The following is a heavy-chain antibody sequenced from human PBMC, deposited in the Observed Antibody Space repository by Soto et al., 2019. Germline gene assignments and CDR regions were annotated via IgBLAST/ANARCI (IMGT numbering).Heavy chain of an antibody. V-gene: IGHV1-69*01. J-gene: IGHJ6*02. CDR1: GGTFSSYA. CDR3: ARSQGSSTSLEIYYYYYYGMDV. CDR2: IIPISGTA. D-gene: IGHD2-2*01. Sequence: QVQLVQSGAEVKKPGSSVKVSCKASGGTFSSYAISWVRQAPGQGLEWMGGIIPISGTANYGQKFQGRVTITADESTSTAYMEQGSLRSEDTAVYYCARSQGSSTSLEIYYYYYYGMDVWGQGTTVTVSS.